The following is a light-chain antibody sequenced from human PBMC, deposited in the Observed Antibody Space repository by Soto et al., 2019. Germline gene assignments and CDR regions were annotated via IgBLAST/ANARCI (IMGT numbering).Light chain of an antibody. Sequence: AIQMTQSPSSLSVSVVDIVTITFRASQSIRSVLAWYQQKPGKTPKLLIYDASSLQSAVPSRFSGSGSGTDFTLTISSLQPEDFATYYCLQDYNYPWTFGQGTKVDIK. CDR2: DAS. V-gene: IGKV1-6*01. CDR3: LQDYNYPWT. CDR1: QSIRSV. J-gene: IGKJ1*01.